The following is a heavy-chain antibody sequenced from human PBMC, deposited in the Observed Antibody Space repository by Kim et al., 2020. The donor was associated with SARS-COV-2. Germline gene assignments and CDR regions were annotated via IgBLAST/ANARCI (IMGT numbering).Heavy chain of an antibody. CDR1: GGSFSGYY. Sequence: SETLSLTCAVYGGSFSGYYWSWIRQPPGKGLEWIGEINHSGSTNYNPSLKSRVTISVDTSKNQFSLKLSSVTAADTAVYYCARGRRGILTGYYNDYWGQGTLVTVSS. J-gene: IGHJ4*02. CDR3: ARGRRGILTGYYNDY. D-gene: IGHD3-9*01. V-gene: IGHV4-34*01. CDR2: INHSGST.